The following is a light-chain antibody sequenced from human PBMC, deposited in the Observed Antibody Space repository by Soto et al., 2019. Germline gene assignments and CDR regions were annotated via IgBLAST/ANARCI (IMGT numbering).Light chain of an antibody. CDR3: QQYGRSPWT. Sequence: PGDRATLSCRDSQSLDRNSLAWYQQKPGQPPRLLSHGASRRAAGIPDRFSGSGSGTDFALTITRLEAADFDVYYCQQYGRSPWTFGQGTKVDIK. CDR2: GAS. J-gene: IGKJ1*01. V-gene: IGKV3-20*01. CDR1: QSLDRNS.